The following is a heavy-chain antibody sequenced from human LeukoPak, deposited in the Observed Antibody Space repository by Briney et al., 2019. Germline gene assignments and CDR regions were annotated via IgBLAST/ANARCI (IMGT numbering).Heavy chain of an antibody. V-gene: IGHV3-23*01. CDR2: ISGSGGST. CDR3: ARNYYEPTYDYYFDC. Sequence: GGSLRLSCAASGFTSRCYAMSWVRQAPGKGLEWVSAISGSGGSTYYADSVRGRFTISRDNSKNTLYLHMNSLRAEDAALYYCARNYYEPTYDYYFDCWGQGTLVTVSS. J-gene: IGHJ4*02. CDR1: GFTSRCYA. D-gene: IGHD1-26*01.